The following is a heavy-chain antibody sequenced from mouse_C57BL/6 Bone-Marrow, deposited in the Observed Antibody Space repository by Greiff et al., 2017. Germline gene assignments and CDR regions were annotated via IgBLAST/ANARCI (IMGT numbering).Heavy chain of an antibody. V-gene: IGHV5-6*01. CDR1: GFTFSSYG. CDR2: ISSGGSYT. J-gene: IGHJ4*01. CDR3: ARLRRGGYAMDY. Sequence: EVKVVESGGDLVKPGGSLKLSCAASGFTFSSYGMSWVRQTPDKRLEWVATISSGGSYTYYPDSVKGRFTISRDNAKNTLYLQMSSLKSEDTAMYYCARLRRGGYAMDYWGQGTSVTVSS.